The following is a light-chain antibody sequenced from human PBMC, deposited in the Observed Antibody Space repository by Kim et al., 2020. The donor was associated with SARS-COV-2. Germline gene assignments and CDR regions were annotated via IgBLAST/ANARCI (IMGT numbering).Light chain of an antibody. J-gene: IGLJ1*01. CDR3: QAWDSSTAPYYV. CDR1: KLGDKY. Sequence: SSELTQPPSVSVSPGQTASITCSGDKLGDKYACWYQQKPGQSPVLVIYQDSKRPSGIPERFSGSNSGNTATLTISGTQAMDEADYYCQAWDSSTAPYYVFGTGTKVTVL. CDR2: QDS. V-gene: IGLV3-1*01.